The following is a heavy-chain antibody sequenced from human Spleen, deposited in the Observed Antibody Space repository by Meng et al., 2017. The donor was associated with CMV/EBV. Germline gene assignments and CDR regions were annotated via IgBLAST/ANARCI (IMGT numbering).Heavy chain of an antibody. CDR3: ARDRTGDCSSTSCYNYYYYYGMDV. V-gene: IGHV1-69*05. J-gene: IGHJ6*02. D-gene: IGHD2-2*02. Sequence: SVKVSCKTYGGTFSSYAFSWVRQAPGQGLEWMGGIIPIFGIANYAQKFQGRVMITTDESTSTAYMELSSLRSEDTAVYYCARDRTGDCSSTSCYNYYYYYGMDVWGQGTTVTVSS. CDR1: GGTFSSYA. CDR2: IIPIFGIA.